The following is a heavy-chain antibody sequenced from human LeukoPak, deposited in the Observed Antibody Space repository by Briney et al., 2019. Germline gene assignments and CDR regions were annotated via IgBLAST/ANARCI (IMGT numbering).Heavy chain of an antibody. Sequence: SETLSLTCTVSGGSISSYYWSWVRQPAGKGLEWIGRIYTSGSTNYNPSPKSRVTMSVDTSKNQFSLKLSSVTAADTAVYYCARDRGQYYDSSGYALWGQGTLVTVSS. CDR1: GGSISSYY. D-gene: IGHD3-22*01. CDR3: ARDRGQYYDSSGYAL. CDR2: IYTSGST. J-gene: IGHJ4*02. V-gene: IGHV4-4*07.